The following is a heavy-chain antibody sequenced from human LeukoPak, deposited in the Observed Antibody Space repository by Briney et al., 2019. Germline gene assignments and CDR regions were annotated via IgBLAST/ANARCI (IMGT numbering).Heavy chain of an antibody. D-gene: IGHD1-26*01. CDR3: ARVGSLTRATHDAFDI. J-gene: IGHJ3*02. Sequence: VGSLRLSCAASGFTFSSYSMNWVRQAPGKGLEWVSSISSSSSSYIYYADSVKGRFTVSRDNAKNSLYLQMNSLRAEDTAVYYCARVGSLTRATHDAFDIWGQGTMVTVSS. V-gene: IGHV3-21*01. CDR2: ISSSSSSYI. CDR1: GFTFSSYS.